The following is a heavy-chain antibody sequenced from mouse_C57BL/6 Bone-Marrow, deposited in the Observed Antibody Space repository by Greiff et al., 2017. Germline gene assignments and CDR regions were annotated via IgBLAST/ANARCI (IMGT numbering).Heavy chain of an antibody. CDR1: GYAFTNYL. J-gene: IGHJ4*01. Sequence: VQLQQSGAELVRPGTSVKVSCKASGYAFTNYLIEWVKQRPGQGLEWIGVINPGSGGTNYNEKFKGKATLPADKSSSTAYMQLSSLTSEDSAVYFCARSGGLLPYGMDYWGQGTSVTVSS. CDR2: INPGSGGT. V-gene: IGHV1-54*01. CDR3: ARSGGLLPYGMDY. D-gene: IGHD2-3*01.